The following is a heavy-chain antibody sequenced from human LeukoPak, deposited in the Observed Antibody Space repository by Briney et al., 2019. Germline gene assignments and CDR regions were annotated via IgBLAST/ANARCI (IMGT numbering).Heavy chain of an antibody. CDR3: ASGIQTQGNNF. CDR2: MYINGET. CDR1: GGSVSSYY. D-gene: IGHD4-23*01. V-gene: IGHV4-4*07. Sequence: KPSETLSLTCTVSGGSVSSYYWTWIRQPAGKGLEWVGRMYINGETNYNPSLRNRATLSLDTSKNQFSLKLTSLTAADSAVYYCASGIQTQGNNFWGQGTLVTVSS. J-gene: IGHJ4*02.